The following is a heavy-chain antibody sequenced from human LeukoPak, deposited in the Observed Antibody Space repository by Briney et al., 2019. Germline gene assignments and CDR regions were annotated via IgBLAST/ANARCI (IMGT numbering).Heavy chain of an antibody. V-gene: IGHV3-23*01. CDR1: GFMFRAYG. CDR2: ISGSGGST. J-gene: IGHJ4*02. D-gene: IGHD3-10*01. CDR3: AKDCCPMVRGPPEDY. Sequence: PGGSLRLSCAASGFMFRAYGMHWVRQAPGKGLEWVSAISGSGGSTYYADSVKGRFTISRDNSKNTLYLQMNSLRAEDTAVYYCAKDCCPMVRGPPEDYWGQGTLVTVSS.